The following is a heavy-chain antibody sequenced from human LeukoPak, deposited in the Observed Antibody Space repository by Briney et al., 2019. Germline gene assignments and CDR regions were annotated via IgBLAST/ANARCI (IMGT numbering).Heavy chain of an antibody. J-gene: IGHJ5*02. Sequence: ASVKVSCKASGYTFASYDINWVRQATGQGLEWMGWMNPNSGNTGYAQKFQGRVTITRNTSICTAYMELSSLRSEDTAVYYCARGSYYDFWSGYQNNWFDPWGQGTLVTVSS. CDR2: MNPNSGNT. CDR3: ARGSYYDFWSGYQNNWFDP. D-gene: IGHD3-3*01. CDR1: GYTFASYD. V-gene: IGHV1-8*03.